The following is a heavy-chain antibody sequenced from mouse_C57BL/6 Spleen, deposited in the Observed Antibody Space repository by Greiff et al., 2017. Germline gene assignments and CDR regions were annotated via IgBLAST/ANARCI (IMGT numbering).Heavy chain of an antibody. D-gene: IGHD1-1*01. CDR1: GFTFSSYT. Sequence: EVKVVESGGGLVKPGGSLKLSCAASGFTFSSYTMSWVRQTPEQRLEWVATISGGGGNTYYPDSVKGRFTISRDNAKNTLYLQMSSLRSEDTAVYYCARHSYYGSSDFDVWGTGTTVTVSS. V-gene: IGHV5-9*04. J-gene: IGHJ1*03. CDR3: ARHSYYGSSDFDV. CDR2: ISGGGGNT.